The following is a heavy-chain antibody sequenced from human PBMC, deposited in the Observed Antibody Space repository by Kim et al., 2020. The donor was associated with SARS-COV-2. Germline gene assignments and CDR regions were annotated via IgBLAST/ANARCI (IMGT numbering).Heavy chain of an antibody. V-gene: IGHV3-64*01. CDR3: ARGLMDV. Sequence: SNGGRTFYANSVKDRFIISRDNSKNTVFLQMGSLRTEDMAVYYCARGLMDVWGQGTTVTVSS. CDR2: SNGGRT. J-gene: IGHJ6*02.